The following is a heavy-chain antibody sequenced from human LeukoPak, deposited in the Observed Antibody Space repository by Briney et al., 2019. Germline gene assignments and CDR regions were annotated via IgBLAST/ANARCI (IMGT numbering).Heavy chain of an antibody. Sequence: GGSLRLSCAASGFXFSRYWIHWVRQAPGKGLVWVSLIKNDGSSTTYADSVRGRFTISRDNSKNTLFLQMNSLRADDTAVYFCAKDQKSIAATGYDYWGQGTLVTVSS. CDR3: AKDQKSIAATGYDY. CDR1: GFXFSRYW. V-gene: IGHV3-74*03. CDR2: IKNDGSST. J-gene: IGHJ4*02. D-gene: IGHD6-13*01.